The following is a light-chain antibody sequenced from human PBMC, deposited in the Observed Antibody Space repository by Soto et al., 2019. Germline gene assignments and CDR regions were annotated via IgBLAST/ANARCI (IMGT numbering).Light chain of an antibody. J-gene: IGKJ4*01. Sequence: EIVMTQSPATLSLSPGERATLSCRASQFIPIHLAWYQQKPGQPPRLLIYDAFNRAAGIPARFSGSGSGTEFTLTISSLQSEDCAIYYCQQYHTWPITFGGGTKVDIK. CDR1: QFIPIH. CDR2: DAF. CDR3: QQYHTWPIT. V-gene: IGKV3D-15*01.